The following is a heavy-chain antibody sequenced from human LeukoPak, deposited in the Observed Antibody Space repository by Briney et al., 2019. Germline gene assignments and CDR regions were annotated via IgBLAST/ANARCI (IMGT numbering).Heavy chain of an antibody. Sequence: PGRSLRLSCAASGFTFDDYAMHWVRQAPGKGLEWVSGISWNSGSIGYADSVKGRFTISRDNSKNTLYLQMNSLRAEDTAVYYCAKDQESVYYYDSSGYYPAAFDIWGQGTMVTVSS. CDR2: ISWNSGSI. CDR1: GFTFDDYA. V-gene: IGHV3-9*01. D-gene: IGHD3-22*01. CDR3: AKDQESVYYYDSSGYYPAAFDI. J-gene: IGHJ3*02.